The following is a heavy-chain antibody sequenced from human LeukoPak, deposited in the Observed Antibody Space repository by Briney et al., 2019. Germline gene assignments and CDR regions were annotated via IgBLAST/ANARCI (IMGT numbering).Heavy chain of an antibody. CDR2: IYYSGST. D-gene: IGHD3-16*01. CDR1: GGSFSGYY. J-gene: IGHJ4*02. V-gene: IGHV4-34*01. CDR3: ARQSTFGYFDY. Sequence: PSETLSLTSAVYGGSFSGYYWSWIRQPPGKGLEWIGSIYYSGSTYYNPSLKSRVTIPVDTSKNQFSLKVSSVTAADTAVYYCARQSTFGYFDYWGQGTLVTVSS.